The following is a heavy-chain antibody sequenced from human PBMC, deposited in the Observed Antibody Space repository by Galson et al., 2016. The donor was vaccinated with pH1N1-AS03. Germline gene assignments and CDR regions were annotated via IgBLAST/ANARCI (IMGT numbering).Heavy chain of an antibody. CDR1: GFTVSGNY. CDR3: ARVDGRYSFLN. J-gene: IGHJ4*02. V-gene: IGHV3-66*02. Sequence: SLRLSCAASGFTVSGNYMNWVRQAPGKGLEWVSVIYSGGNTYYADSVRGRFTISRDNSKNTLYLQMNSLRAEDTAVYHCARVDGRYSFLNWGQGTLVAVSS. CDR2: IYSGGNT. D-gene: IGHD3-9*01.